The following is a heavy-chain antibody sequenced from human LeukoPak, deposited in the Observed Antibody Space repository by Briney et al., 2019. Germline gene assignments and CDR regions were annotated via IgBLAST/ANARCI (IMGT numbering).Heavy chain of an antibody. CDR3: AKVEGGSYFFLDY. V-gene: IGHV3-30-3*01. J-gene: IGHJ4*02. CDR1: GFTFSSYA. CDR2: ISYDGSNK. D-gene: IGHD1-26*01. Sequence: GGSLRLSCAASGFTFSSYAMHWVRQAPGKGLEWVAVISYDGSNKYYADSVKGRFTISRDNSKNTLYLQMNSLRAEDTAVYYCAKVEGGSYFFLDYWGQGTLVTVSS.